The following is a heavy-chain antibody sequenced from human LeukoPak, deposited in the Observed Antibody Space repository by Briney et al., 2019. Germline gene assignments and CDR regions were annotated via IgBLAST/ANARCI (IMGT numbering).Heavy chain of an antibody. V-gene: IGHV3-53*01. J-gene: IGHJ4*02. CDR3: AGSSTEDILDF. CDR2: IYKIGST. Sequence: GGSLRLSCVASGFTVSTSYMTWVRQAPGKGLEWVSIIYKIGSTYYADSVKGRFTISRDSSKNTVYLLMNSLRAEDTAVYFCAGSSTEDILDFWGEGTLLTVSS. CDR1: GFTVSTSY. D-gene: IGHD2-15*01.